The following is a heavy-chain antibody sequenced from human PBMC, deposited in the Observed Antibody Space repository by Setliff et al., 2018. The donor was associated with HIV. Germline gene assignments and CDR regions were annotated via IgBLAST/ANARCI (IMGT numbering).Heavy chain of an antibody. CDR3: ARGGWSGGGPLHYSYYYLDV. Sequence: GPSVKVSCKTSGGTFRSQAISWVRQAPGQGLEWMGGLISMFKIPQIAQKFQGRVTITADESTSTAYMGLSSLTSEDTAVYYCARGGWSGGGPLHYSYYYLDVWGQGTAVTVSS. J-gene: IGHJ6*02. CDR1: GGTFRSQA. D-gene: IGHD2-15*01. CDR2: LISMFKIP. V-gene: IGHV1-69*13.